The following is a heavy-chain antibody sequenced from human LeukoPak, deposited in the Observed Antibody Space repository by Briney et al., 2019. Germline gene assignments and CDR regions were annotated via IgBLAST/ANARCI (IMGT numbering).Heavy chain of an antibody. CDR3: ARVQSRRDGYNYGY. Sequence: ASVKVSCKASGYTFTSYYMHWVRPAAGQGLEWKGIINPSGGSTSYAQKFQGRVTMTRDTSTSTVYMELSSLRSEDTAVYYCARVQSRRDGYNYGYWGQGTLVTVSS. V-gene: IGHV1-46*01. D-gene: IGHD5-24*01. CDR1: GYTFTSYY. CDR2: INPSGGST. J-gene: IGHJ4*02.